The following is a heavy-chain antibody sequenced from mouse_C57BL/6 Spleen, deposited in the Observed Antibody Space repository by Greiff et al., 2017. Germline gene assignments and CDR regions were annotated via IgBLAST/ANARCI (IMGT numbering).Heavy chain of an antibody. CDR3: ARGDSSGYHAMDY. D-gene: IGHD3-2*02. CDR1: GYTFTSYW. V-gene: IGHV1-61*01. CDR2: IYPSDSET. Sequence: QVQLQQSGAELVRPGSSVKLSCKASGYTFTSYWMDWVKQRPGQGLEWIGNIYPSDSETHYNQKFKDKATLTVDKSSSTAYMQLSSLTSADSAVYYCARGDSSGYHAMDYWGQGTSVTVSS. J-gene: IGHJ4*01.